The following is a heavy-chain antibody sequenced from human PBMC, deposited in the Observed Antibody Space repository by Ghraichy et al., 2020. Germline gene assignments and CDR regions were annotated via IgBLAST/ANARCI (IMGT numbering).Heavy chain of an antibody. CDR3: ARDRSREGILWT. CDR2: INSDGSST. J-gene: IGHJ5*02. V-gene: IGHV3-74*01. Sequence: LSLTCAASGFTFSSYWMHWVRQAPGKGLVWVSRINSDGSSTSYADSVKGRFTISRDNAKNTLYLQMNSLRAEDTAVYYCARDRSREGILWTWGQGTLVTVSS. D-gene: IGHD2-21*01. CDR1: GFTFSSYW.